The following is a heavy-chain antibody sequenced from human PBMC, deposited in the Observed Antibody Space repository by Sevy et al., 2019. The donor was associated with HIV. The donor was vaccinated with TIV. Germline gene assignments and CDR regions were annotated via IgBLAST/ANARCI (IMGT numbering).Heavy chain of an antibody. J-gene: IGHJ6*02. CDR3: ARDIGGLGSF. V-gene: IGHV3-74*01. CDR1: GFTFSSYW. D-gene: IGHD3-16*01. Sequence: GGSLRLSCAASGFTFSSYWMHWVRQAPGKGLVWVSRSNEDGRTTNYADSVKGRFTISRDNAKNTLYLQMHSLRAEDTAVYYCARDIGGLGSFWGQGTTVTVSS. CDR2: SNEDGRTT.